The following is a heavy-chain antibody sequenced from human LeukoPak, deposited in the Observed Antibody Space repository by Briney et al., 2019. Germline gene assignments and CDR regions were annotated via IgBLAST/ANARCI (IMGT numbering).Heavy chain of an antibody. CDR3: AKAAPYFLDY. D-gene: IGHD2/OR15-2a*01. V-gene: IGHV3-23*01. Sequence: GGSLRLSCAASGFTFSSSSMTWVRQAPGERLECVSSISSDGASTLSADSVKGRFTISRDNSKNTLYLQMNSLRAEDTAVYYCAKAAPYFLDYWGQGALVTVSS. CDR1: GFTFSSSS. CDR2: ISSDGAST. J-gene: IGHJ4*02.